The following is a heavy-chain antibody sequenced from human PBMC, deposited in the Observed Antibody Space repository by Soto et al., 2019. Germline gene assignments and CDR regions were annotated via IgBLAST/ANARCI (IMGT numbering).Heavy chain of an antibody. Sequence: QVQLVQSGAEVKKPGASVKVSCKASGYTFTAYGIGWVRQAPGQGLESMGWISTYNGNTNYAQNLQARVSMTTDTSTSTAYMELRSLTSDDTAVYFCARFCYYGSGSSSLDNWGQGTLVTVSS. CDR1: GYTFTAYG. CDR3: ARFCYYGSGSSSLDN. D-gene: IGHD3-10*01. CDR2: ISTYNGNT. V-gene: IGHV1-18*04. J-gene: IGHJ4*02.